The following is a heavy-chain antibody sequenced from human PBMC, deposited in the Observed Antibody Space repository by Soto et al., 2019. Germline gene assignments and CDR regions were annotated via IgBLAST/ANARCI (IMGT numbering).Heavy chain of an antibody. CDR1: GFTFGDYA. D-gene: IGHD6-19*01. CDR2: IRSKAYGGTT. Sequence: PGGSLRLSCTASGFTFGDYAMSWFRQAPGKGLEWVGFIRSKAYGGTTEYAASVKGRFTISRDDSKSIAYLQMNSLKTEDTAVYYCTRDPRYSSGWTDYWGQGTLVTVSS. J-gene: IGHJ4*02. V-gene: IGHV3-49*03. CDR3: TRDPRYSSGWTDY.